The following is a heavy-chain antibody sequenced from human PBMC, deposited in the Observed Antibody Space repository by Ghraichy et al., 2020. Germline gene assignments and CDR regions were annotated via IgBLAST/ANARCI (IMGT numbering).Heavy chain of an antibody. Sequence: SETLSLTYTVSGGSISSYYWSWIRQPTGKGLEWIGRIHTSGRADYNPSLKSRVTMSVDTSKKQFSLKLNSVTAADTAIYFCAGGAVAGTGFWGQGALVTVSS. CDR1: GGSISSYY. D-gene: IGHD6-19*01. CDR2: IHTSGRA. J-gene: IGHJ4*02. V-gene: IGHV4-4*07. CDR3: AGGAVAGTGF.